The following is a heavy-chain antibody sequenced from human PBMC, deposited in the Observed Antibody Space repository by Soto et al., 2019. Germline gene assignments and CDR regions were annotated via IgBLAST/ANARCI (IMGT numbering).Heavy chain of an antibody. CDR3: AKDSGSSRSPLDY. CDR2: ISYDGSNK. J-gene: IGHJ4*02. Sequence: QVQLVESGGGVVQPGRSLRLSCAASGFTFSSYGMHWVRQAPGKGLEWVAVISYDGSNKYYADSVKGRFTISRDNSKNTLYLQMNSQRAEDTAVYYCAKDSGSSRSPLDYCGQGTLVTVSS. CDR1: GFTFSSYG. D-gene: IGHD6-13*01. V-gene: IGHV3-30*18.